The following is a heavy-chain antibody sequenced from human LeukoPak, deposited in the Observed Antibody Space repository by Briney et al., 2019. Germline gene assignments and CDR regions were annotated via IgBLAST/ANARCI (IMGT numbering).Heavy chain of an antibody. D-gene: IGHD6-6*01. V-gene: IGHV4-4*07. Sequence: SETLSLTCTVSGTSINSYYWSWIRQPAGKGLEWIGRIYTSENTNYNPSLISRVTMSVDTSKNQFSMKMSSVTAADTAVYYCARACIAARPGNWFDPWGQGTLATVSS. CDR3: ARACIAARPGNWFDP. J-gene: IGHJ5*02. CDR1: GTSINSYY. CDR2: IYTSENT.